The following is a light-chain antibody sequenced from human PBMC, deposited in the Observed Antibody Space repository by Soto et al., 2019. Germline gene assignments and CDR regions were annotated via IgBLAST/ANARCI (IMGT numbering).Light chain of an antibody. V-gene: IGLV1-44*01. CDR2: YNN. CDR3: AAWDDTLKRYV. Sequence: QSVLTQPPSASETPGQTVSISCSGSNSNIASNTVNWYQHLPGTAPKLLIYYNNQRPSGVPDRFSGSKSGTSASLAISGLRSEDESDYYCAAWDDTLKRYVFGTGTQLTVL. J-gene: IGLJ1*01. CDR1: NSNIASNT.